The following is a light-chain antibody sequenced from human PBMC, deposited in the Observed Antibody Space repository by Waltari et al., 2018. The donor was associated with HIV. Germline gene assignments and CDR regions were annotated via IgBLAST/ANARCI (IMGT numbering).Light chain of an antibody. J-gene: IGLJ2*01. V-gene: IGLV1-51*01. CDR2: DNK. CDR1: DSNIGHNY. CDR3: GTWDTSLSAGV. Sequence: QSVLTQPPSVSATPGQKVTISCSGSDSNIGHNYVSWYQQLPGTAPKLLIYDNKKRPAGIPARFSGSRSGTSATLGVTGLQTGDEADYYCGTWDTSLSAGVFGGGTKLTVL.